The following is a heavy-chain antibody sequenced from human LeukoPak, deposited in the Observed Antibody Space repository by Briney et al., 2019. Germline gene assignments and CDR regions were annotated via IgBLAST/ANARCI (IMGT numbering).Heavy chain of an antibody. V-gene: IGHV4-30-4*01. CDR2: IYYSGST. J-gene: IGHJ3*02. D-gene: IGHD3-9*01. CDR3: ARGFDAHNAFDI. CDR1: GGSFSSSDYY. Sequence: PSQTLSLTCTVSGGSFSSSDYYWSWIRQPPGKGLEWIGYIYYSGSTSYNPSLKSRVTISVDTSKSQFSLKLTSVTAADTAVYYCARGFDAHNAFDIWGQGTMVTVSS.